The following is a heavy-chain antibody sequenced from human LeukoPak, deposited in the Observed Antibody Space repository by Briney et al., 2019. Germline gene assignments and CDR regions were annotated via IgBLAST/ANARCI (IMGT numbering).Heavy chain of an antibody. V-gene: IGHV3-66*01. CDR3: ARDSRGDSGGFDY. Sequence: GGSLRLSCAASGFTVSSNYMSWVRQAPGKGLEWVSVIYSGGSTYYADSVKGRFTISRDNSKNSLSLQMNSLRAGDTAVYYCARDSRGDSGGFDYWGQGTLVTVSS. D-gene: IGHD2-21*02. CDR1: GFTVSSNY. CDR2: IYSGGST. J-gene: IGHJ4*02.